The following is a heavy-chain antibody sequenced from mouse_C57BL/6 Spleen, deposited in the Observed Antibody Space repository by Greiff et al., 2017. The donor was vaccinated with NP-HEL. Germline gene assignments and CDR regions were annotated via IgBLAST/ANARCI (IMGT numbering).Heavy chain of an antibody. CDR1: GFSLTSYG. CDR2: LWSGGST. J-gene: IGHJ4*01. CDR3: ARRTGDYGGAMDY. D-gene: IGHD2-4*01. Sequence: VQLHQSGPGLVQPSQSLSITCTVSGFSLTSYGVHWVRQSPGKGLEWLGVLWSGGSTDSNAAFISRLSISKDNSKSQVFFKMNSLQSDDTAIYYWARRTGDYGGAMDYWGQGTSVTVSS. V-gene: IGHV2-2*01.